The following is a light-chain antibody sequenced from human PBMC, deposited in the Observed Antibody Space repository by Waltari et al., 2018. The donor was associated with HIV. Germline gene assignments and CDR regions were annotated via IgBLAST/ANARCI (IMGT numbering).Light chain of an antibody. Sequence: QSMLTQRPSVSGAAGQRVTIPCTGSSSTIGVAYDVHWHQQIPGTAPKLLISGNKNRPSGVPDRFSASKSGTSASLTISGLQAEDEADYFCQSYDISLSASVVFGGGTRLTVL. J-gene: IGLJ2*01. CDR3: QSYDISLSASVV. V-gene: IGLV1-40*01. CDR1: SSTIGVAYD. CDR2: GNK.